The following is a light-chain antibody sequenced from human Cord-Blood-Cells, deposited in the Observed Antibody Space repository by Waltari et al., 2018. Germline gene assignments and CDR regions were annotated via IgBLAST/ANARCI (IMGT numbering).Light chain of an antibody. CDR2: DVS. CDR3: SSYTSSSTLGV. Sequence: QSALTQPASVSASPGQSITISCTGTSSDVGGYNYVSWYQHHPGKAPKLMIYDVSNRPSGVSNRFSGSKSGNTAALTISGLQAEDEADYYCSSYTSSSTLGVFGGGTKLTVL. J-gene: IGLJ3*02. CDR1: SSDVGGYNY. V-gene: IGLV2-14*03.